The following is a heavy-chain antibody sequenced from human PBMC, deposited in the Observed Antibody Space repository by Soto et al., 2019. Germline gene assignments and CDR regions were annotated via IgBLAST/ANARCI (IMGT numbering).Heavy chain of an antibody. CDR3: ASTVDTTMVTWALGN. CDR2: TSYDGNNK. CDR1: RFIFISYG. D-gene: IGHD5-18*01. V-gene: IGHV3-30*03. J-gene: IGHJ1*01. Sequence: QVQLVESGGGVVQPGRSLRLSCAAPRFIFISYGMHWVRQAPGKGVEWLAVTSYDGNNKYYGDSVKGRFTISRDESKNTLYLQMNSLRPEDTAVYYCASTVDTTMVTWALGNWGQGTLVTVSS.